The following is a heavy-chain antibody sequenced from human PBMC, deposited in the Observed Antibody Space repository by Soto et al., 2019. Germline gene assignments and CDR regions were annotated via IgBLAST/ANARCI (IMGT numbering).Heavy chain of an antibody. CDR3: ARMASFGSLNWFDP. CDR1: GYTFTNND. V-gene: IGHV1-8*01. J-gene: IGHJ5*01. Sequence: QVQLVQSGSELKKPGASVRVSCKASGYTFTNNDVTWVRQATGQGLEWMGWMNPGSGDTGYAQKFQGRVTMTRDISIATAYMEPSSLRSEDTAIYYCARMASFGSLNWFDPWGQGTLVTVSS. D-gene: IGHD5-18*01. CDR2: MNPGSGDT.